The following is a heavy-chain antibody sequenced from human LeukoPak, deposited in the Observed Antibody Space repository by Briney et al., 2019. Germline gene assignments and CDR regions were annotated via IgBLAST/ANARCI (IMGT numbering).Heavy chain of an antibody. V-gene: IGHV4-4*07. J-gene: IGHJ5*02. Sequence: PSETLSLTCTVSGDSMSNFYWSWIRQPAGKGLEWNGRIYTNGGTNYISSLKSRVTVSLDTSRNQFSLKLSSVTAADTAVYYCARGSLVSGGSAKNWFDPWGQGTLVTVSS. CDR3: ARGSLVSGGSAKNWFDP. CDR2: IYTNGGT. CDR1: GDSMSNFY. D-gene: IGHD2-15*01.